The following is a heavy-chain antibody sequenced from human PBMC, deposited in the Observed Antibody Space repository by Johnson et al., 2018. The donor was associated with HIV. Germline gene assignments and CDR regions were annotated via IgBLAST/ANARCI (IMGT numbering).Heavy chain of an antibody. CDR3: ARVGDGNNKNAFDI. CDR1: GFTFSCYD. V-gene: IGHV3-13*01. CDR2: IGTAGDT. J-gene: IGHJ3*02. D-gene: IGHD5-24*01. Sequence: VQLVESGGGLVQPGGSLRLSCAASGFTFSCYDVHWVRQATGKGLEWVSPIGTAGDTYYPGSVKGRFTISRENAKNSLYLQMGSLRAEEMAVYYCARVGDGNNKNAFDIWGQGTMVTVSS.